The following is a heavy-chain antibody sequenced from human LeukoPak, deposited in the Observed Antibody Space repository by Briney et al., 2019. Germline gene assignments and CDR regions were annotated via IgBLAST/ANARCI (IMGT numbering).Heavy chain of an antibody. V-gene: IGHV1-2*06. CDR3: ARLAVAGAHYYYYMDV. CDR1: GYTFTGYY. Sequence: ASVKVSCKASGYTFTGYYMQWVRQAPGQGLEWMGRINPNSGGTNYAQKFQGRVTMTRDTSISTAYMELSRLRSDDTAVYYCARLAVAGAHYYYYMDVWGKGTTVTVSS. J-gene: IGHJ6*03. CDR2: INPNSGGT. D-gene: IGHD6-19*01.